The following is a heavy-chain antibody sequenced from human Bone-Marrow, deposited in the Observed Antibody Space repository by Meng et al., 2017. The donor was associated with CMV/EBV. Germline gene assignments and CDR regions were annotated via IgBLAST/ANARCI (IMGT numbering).Heavy chain of an antibody. V-gene: IGHV1-69*05. Sequence: SVKVSCKASGGTFSSYAISWVRQAPGQGLEWMGGIIPIFGTANYAQKFQGRVTITTDESTSTAYMELSSLRSEDTAVYYCASRVEDYYGSGSSSADYYYYYGMDVWGQGTTVTVSS. CDR3: ASRVEDYYGSGSSSADYYYYYGMDV. CDR2: IIPIFGTA. D-gene: IGHD3-10*01. J-gene: IGHJ6*02. CDR1: GGTFSSYA.